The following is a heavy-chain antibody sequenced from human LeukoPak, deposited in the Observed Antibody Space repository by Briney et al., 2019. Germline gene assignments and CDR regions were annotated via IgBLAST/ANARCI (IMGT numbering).Heavy chain of an antibody. CDR3: AREWGGDEPRGAFDI. CDR2: INPSGGST. Sequence: ASVKVSCKAFGYTFTSNYMHWVRQAPGQGLEWMGIINPSGGSTSYAQKFQGRVTMTRDMSTSTVYMELSSLRSEDTAVYYCAREWGGDEPRGAFDIWGQGTMVTVSS. CDR1: GYTFTSNY. J-gene: IGHJ3*02. D-gene: IGHD2-21*02. V-gene: IGHV1-46*01.